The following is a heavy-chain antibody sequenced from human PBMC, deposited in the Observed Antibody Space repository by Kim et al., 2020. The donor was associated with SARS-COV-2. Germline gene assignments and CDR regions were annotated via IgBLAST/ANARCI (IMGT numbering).Heavy chain of an antibody. CDR2: INHSGST. J-gene: IGHJ6*02. D-gene: IGHD1-1*01. CDR1: GGSFSGYY. CDR3: ARGWKRDGALYGMDV. V-gene: IGHV4-34*01. Sequence: SETLSLTCAVYGGSFSGYYWSWIRQPPGKGLEWIGEINHSGSTNYNPSLKSRVTISVDTSKNQFSLKLSSVTAADTAVYYCARGWKRDGALYGMDVWGQGTTVTVSS.